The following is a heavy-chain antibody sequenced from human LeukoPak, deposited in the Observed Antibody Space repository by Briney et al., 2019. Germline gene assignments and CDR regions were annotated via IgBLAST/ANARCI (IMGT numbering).Heavy chain of an antibody. CDR2: ISWNSGSI. Sequence: GGSLRLSCAASGFTFDDYTMHWVRQAPGKGLEWVSGISWNSGSIGYADSVKGRFTISSDNAKNSLYLQMDSLRAEDTAVYYCAREVGAVDYWGQGTLVTVSS. V-gene: IGHV3-9*01. D-gene: IGHD1-26*01. CDR3: AREVGAVDY. J-gene: IGHJ4*02. CDR1: GFTFDDYT.